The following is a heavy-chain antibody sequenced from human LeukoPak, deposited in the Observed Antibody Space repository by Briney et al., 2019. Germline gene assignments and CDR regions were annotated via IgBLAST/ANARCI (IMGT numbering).Heavy chain of an antibody. CDR2: IIPIFGTA. V-gene: IGHV1-69*05. CDR3: ARDGGPRWFDP. CDR1: GGTFSGYA. J-gene: IGHJ5*02. Sequence: SVKVSCKASGGTFSGYAISWVRQAPGQGLEWMGGIIPIFGTANYAQKFQGRVTITTDESTSIAYMELSSLRSEDTAVYYCARDGGPRWFDPWGQGTLVTVSS. D-gene: IGHD3-16*01.